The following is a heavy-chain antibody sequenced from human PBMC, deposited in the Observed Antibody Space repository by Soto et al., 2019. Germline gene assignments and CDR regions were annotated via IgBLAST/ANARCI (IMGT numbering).Heavy chain of an antibody. CDR1: GFIFSDYS. Sequence: PGGSLRLSCAGSGFIFSDYSMNWVRQAPGKGLEWVSSISSTSSYIYYADSLKGRFTISRDNAKNSLYLQMNSLRVEDAAVYYCARGYYDRSGYFFEYWGQGTLVTVSS. CDR2: ISSTSSYI. J-gene: IGHJ4*02. V-gene: IGHV3-21*01. D-gene: IGHD3-22*01. CDR3: ARGYYDRSGYFFEY.